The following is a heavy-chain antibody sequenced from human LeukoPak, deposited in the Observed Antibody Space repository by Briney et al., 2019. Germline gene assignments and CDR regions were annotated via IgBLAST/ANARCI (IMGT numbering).Heavy chain of an antibody. CDR2: IAHDGTR. CDR3: RGENWPFCPFAF. D-gene: IGHD1-1*01. Sequence: PSETLSLTRGVSRGSLDSTNYWSWVRQAPGKGLVWIGEIAHDGTRNYNPSLRSRVAMSFDRANTYFSLSLTALAAADNALYYCRGENWPFCPFAFWGQGVMVTVSS. J-gene: IGHJ4*02. CDR1: RGSLDSTNY. V-gene: IGHV4-4*02.